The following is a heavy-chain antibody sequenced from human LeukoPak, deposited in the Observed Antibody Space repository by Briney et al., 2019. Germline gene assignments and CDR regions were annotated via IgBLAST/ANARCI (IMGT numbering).Heavy chain of an antibody. D-gene: IGHD5-18*01. CDR1: GFTFSRYA. J-gene: IGHJ4*02. V-gene: IGHV3-30-3*01. CDR3: ARDYATDRDMV. Sequence: GRSLRLSCAASGFTFSRYAMHWVRQAPGKGLEWVAVISSDGTNKYYGDSVMGRFTISRDNSKNTLYLQMNSLRPEDTAVYYCARDYATDRDMVWGQGTLVTVSS. CDR2: ISSDGTNK.